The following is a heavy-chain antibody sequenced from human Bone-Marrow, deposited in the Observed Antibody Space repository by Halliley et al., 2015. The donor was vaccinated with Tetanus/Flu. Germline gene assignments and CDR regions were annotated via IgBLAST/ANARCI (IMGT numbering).Heavy chain of an antibody. Sequence: TLSLTCTVSGDSVTKSYWSWIRQPPGRGLEWIGYVYYTGITNYNPSLKSRVSISLDTSANHFSLSLTSVTAADTAVYYCARIDYAQGSREYFLVGGPRLHWYFDVWGRGTLVTVSS. CDR3: ARIDYAQGSREYFLVGGPRLHWYFDV. D-gene: IGHD1-26*01. J-gene: IGHJ2*01. CDR2: VYYTGIT. CDR1: GDSVTKSY. V-gene: IGHV4-59*02.